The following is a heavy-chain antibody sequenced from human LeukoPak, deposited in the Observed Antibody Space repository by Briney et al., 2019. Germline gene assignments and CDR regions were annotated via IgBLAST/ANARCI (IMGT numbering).Heavy chain of an antibody. V-gene: IGHV1-18*01. J-gene: IGHJ6*02. D-gene: IGHD3-10*01. CDR1: GYTFTSYG. CDR3: ARARFGEPSYGMDV. CDR2: ISAYNGNT. Sequence: GASVKVSRKASGYTFTSYGISWVRQAPGQGLEWMGWISAYNGNTNYAQKLQGRVTMTTDTSTSTAYMELRSLRSDDTAVYYCARARFGEPSYGMDVWGQGTTVTVSS.